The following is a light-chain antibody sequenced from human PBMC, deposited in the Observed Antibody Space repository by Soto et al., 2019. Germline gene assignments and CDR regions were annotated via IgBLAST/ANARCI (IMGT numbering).Light chain of an antibody. J-gene: IGKJ4*01. CDR2: GAS. CDR1: QSVSSN. V-gene: IGKV3-15*01. CDR3: QQYNNWPPLT. Sequence: EIVMTQSPATLSVSPGERATLSCRASQSVSSNLAWYQQKPGQAPRLLIYGASTRATGIPARFSGSGSGTEVTLIISSLRSEDFAVYYCQQYNNWPPLTFGGGTKVEIK.